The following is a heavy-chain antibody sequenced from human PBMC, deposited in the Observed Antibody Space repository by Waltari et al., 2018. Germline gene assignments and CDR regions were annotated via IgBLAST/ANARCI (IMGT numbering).Heavy chain of an antibody. Sequence: QVQLQQWGAGLLKPSETLSLTCAVYGGSFSGYYWSWIRQPPGKGLEWIGEINHSGSTNSNPSLKSRVTISVDTSKNQFSLKLSSVTAADTAVYYCARVSRYYDILTGYYRAFDYWGQGTLVTVSS. D-gene: IGHD3-9*01. CDR3: ARVSRYYDILTGYYRAFDY. J-gene: IGHJ4*02. CDR2: INHSGST. V-gene: IGHV4-34*01. CDR1: GGSFSGYY.